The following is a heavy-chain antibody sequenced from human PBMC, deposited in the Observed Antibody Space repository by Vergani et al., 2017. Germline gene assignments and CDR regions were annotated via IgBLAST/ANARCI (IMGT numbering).Heavy chain of an antibody. Sequence: EVQLLESGGGLVQPGGSLRLTCAASEFTFSNYAMNWVRQAPGKGPELVSGISGSGVSAYYTDSVKGRFTISRDNSKNMLFLQMNNLRTEDTAIYYCAKQYFVSGNYLFDYWGQGTLVTVSS. V-gene: IGHV3-23*01. CDR1: EFTFSNYA. CDR3: AKQYFVSGNYLFDY. J-gene: IGHJ4*02. D-gene: IGHD3-10*01. CDR2: ISGSGVSA.